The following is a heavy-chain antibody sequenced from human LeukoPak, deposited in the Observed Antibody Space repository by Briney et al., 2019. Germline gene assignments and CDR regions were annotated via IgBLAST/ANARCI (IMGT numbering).Heavy chain of an antibody. CDR1: GFTFDDYG. Sequence: GGSLRLSCAASGFTFDDYGMSWVRQAPGKGLEWVSGINWNGGSTGYADSVKGRFTISRDNAKNSLYLQMNSLRAEDTALYYCARGYCSSTSCYIGQLSGAFDIWGQGTMVTVSS. J-gene: IGHJ3*02. V-gene: IGHV3-20*04. CDR3: ARGYCSSTSCYIGQLSGAFDI. CDR2: INWNGGST. D-gene: IGHD2-2*02.